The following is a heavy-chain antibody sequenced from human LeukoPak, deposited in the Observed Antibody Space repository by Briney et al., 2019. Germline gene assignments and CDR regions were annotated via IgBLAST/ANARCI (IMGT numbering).Heavy chain of an antibody. V-gene: IGHV3-23*01. CDR1: GFTFSSYG. D-gene: IGHD3-10*01. Sequence: GGSLRLSCAASGFTFSSYGMSWVRQAPGKGLEWVSAISGSGGSTYYADSVKGRFTISRDNSKNTLYLQMNSLRAEDTAVYYCAKQSGYYYGSGMGPWGQGTLVTVSS. CDR2: ISGSGGST. CDR3: AKQSGYYYGSGMGP. J-gene: IGHJ5*02.